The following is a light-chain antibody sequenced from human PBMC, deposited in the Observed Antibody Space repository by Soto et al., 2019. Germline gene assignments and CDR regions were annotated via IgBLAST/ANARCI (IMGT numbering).Light chain of an antibody. CDR1: SSNIGSNT. J-gene: IGLJ3*02. Sequence: QPVLTQPRSASGTPGQRVTISCSGGSSNIGSNTVNWYQQLPGTAPKLLIYSDNQRPSGVPDRFSASKSGTSASLAISGLQPEDEADYYCAAWDDILNGWVFGGGTKVTVL. V-gene: IGLV1-44*01. CDR3: AAWDDILNGWV. CDR2: SDN.